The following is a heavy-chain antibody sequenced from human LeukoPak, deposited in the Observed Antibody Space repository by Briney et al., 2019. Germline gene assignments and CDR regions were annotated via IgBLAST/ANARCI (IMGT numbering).Heavy chain of an antibody. J-gene: IGHJ4*02. CDR2: ISSSSSYI. D-gene: IGHD5-18*01. V-gene: IGHV3-21*04. CDR3: AGRVTGYSSGYVY. CDR1: GFTFSSYS. Sequence: GGSLRLSCAASGFTFSSYSMNWVRQAPGKGLEWVSSISSSSSYIYYADSVKGRFTISRDNSENTVYLQMNNLRAEDTAVYYCAGRVTGYSSGYVYWGQGTLVTVSS.